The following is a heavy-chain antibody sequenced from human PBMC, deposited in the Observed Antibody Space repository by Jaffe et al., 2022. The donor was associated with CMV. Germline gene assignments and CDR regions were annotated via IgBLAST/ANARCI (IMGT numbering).Heavy chain of an antibody. CDR1: GFTFSNAW. V-gene: IGHV3-15*01. D-gene: IGHD3-3*01. Sequence: EVQLVESGGGLVKPGGSLRLSCAASGFTFSNAWMSWVRQAPGKGLEWVGRIKSKTDGGTTDYAAPVKGRFTISRDDSKNTLYLQMNSLKTEDTAVYYCTTGIWRTIFGVVINNYGMDVWGQGTTVTVSS. J-gene: IGHJ6*02. CDR3: TTGIWRTIFGVVINNYGMDV. CDR2: IKSKTDGGTT.